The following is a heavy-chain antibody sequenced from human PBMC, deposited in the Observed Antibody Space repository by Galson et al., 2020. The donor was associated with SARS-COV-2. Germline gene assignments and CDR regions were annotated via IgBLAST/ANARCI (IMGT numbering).Heavy chain of an antibody. V-gene: IGHV4-34*01. CDR1: GGSFSGYY. D-gene: IGHD2-2*01. Sequence: SQTLSLTCAVYGGSFSGYYLSWVRQPPGKGLEWIGEINHSRSTNYNPSLKSRVTISVDTSKNQFSLKLTSMTAADTAVYYCGRSSGGKYHFDYWGQGTLVTVSS. CDR2: INHSRST. J-gene: IGHJ4*02. CDR3: GRSSGGKYHFDY.